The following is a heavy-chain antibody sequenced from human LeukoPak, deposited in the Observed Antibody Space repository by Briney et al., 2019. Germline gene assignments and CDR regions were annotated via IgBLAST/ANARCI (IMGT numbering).Heavy chain of an antibody. CDR1: GFTFSSYS. CDR3: ARADCSGGSCYSNAY. D-gene: IGHD2-15*01. J-gene: IGHJ4*02. CDR2: ISSSSSTI. V-gene: IGHV3-48*01. Sequence: GGSLRLSCAASGFTFSSYSMNWVRQAPGKGLEWVSYISSSSSTIYYADSVKGRFTISRDNAKNSLYLQMNSLRAEDTAVYYCARADCSGGSCYSNAYWGQGTLVTVSS.